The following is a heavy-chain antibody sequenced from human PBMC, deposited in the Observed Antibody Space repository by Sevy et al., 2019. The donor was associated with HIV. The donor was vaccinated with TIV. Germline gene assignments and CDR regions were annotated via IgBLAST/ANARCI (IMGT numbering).Heavy chain of an antibody. CDR2: VYPADSDT. Sequence: GESLKISCKGSGYSFNNYWIGWVRQLPGKGLAWMGVVYPADSDTRYSPSFQGQVTISVDKSISIAYLQWSSLKASDTAIYYCASAGITAGFDYWGQGTLVTVSS. V-gene: IGHV5-51*01. J-gene: IGHJ4*02. CDR3: ASAGITAGFDY. CDR1: GYSFNNYW. D-gene: IGHD6-13*01.